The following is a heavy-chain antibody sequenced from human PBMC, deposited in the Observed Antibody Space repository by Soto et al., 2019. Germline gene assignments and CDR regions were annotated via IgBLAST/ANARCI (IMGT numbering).Heavy chain of an antibody. CDR2: INPDGSVT. J-gene: IGHJ5*02. V-gene: IGHV3-7*05. CDR1: GFTFSTSW. CDR3: ARDSVASGDWFDP. Sequence: GGSLRLSCAASGFTFSTSWMNWVRQTPGKGLEWVATINPDGSVTNYVDSVKGRFTISRDNANNTLYLQMNTLRADDTAMYYCARDSVASGDWFDPWGQGNLVTVSS. D-gene: IGHD1-26*01.